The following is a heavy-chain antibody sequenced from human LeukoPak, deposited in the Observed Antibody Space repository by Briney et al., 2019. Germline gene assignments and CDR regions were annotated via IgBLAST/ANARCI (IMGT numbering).Heavy chain of an antibody. J-gene: IGHJ4*02. V-gene: IGHV4-59*01. CDR2: IYYSGST. CDR3: ARYVWGSYPTFEDY. D-gene: IGHD3-16*02. Sequence: SETLSLTCTVSGGSISSYYWSWIRQPPGKGLEWIAYIYYSGSTNYNPSLKSRVTISVDMSKNQFSLKLSSVTAADTAVYYCARYVWGSYPTFEDYWGQGTLVTVSS. CDR1: GGSISSYY.